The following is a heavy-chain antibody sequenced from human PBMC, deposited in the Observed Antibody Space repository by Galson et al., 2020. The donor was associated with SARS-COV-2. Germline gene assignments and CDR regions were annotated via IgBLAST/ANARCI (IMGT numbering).Heavy chain of an antibody. J-gene: IGHJ4*02. CDR1: GFTFSGYN. CDR2: VSHDANKV. Sequence: GESLKISCSGSGFTFSGYNMHWVRQAPGKGLEWVAAVSHDANKVFYVDSVEGRFTVSRDNSKKTLYLQMNSLRTEDTAMYWCARDPTLNLWGQGALVTVS. V-gene: IGHV3-30*03. CDR3: ARDPTLNL.